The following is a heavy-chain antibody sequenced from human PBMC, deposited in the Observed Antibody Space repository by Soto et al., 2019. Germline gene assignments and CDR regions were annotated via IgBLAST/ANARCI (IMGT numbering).Heavy chain of an antibody. Sequence: EVQLVESGGGLVQPGGSLRLSCAASGFTLSIYSMHWVRQAPGKGLEFVSAIHYDGGSTFYANSVKGRFTISRDTSKNTLYLQMGSLSAEDMAVYYCARISAIGQAAFDLWGQGTMVTVSS. CDR1: GFTLSIYS. CDR3: ARISAIGQAAFDL. CDR2: IHYDGGST. V-gene: IGHV3-64*01. J-gene: IGHJ3*01.